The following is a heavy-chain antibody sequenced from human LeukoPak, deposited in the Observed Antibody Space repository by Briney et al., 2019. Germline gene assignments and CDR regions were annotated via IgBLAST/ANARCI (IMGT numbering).Heavy chain of an antibody. D-gene: IGHD3-3*01. CDR1: GFTFSSHW. J-gene: IGHJ3*02. Sequence: GGSLRLSCAASGFTFSSHWMHWVRQAPGKGLVWVSRIKPDGSTYYADSVKGRFTISRDNSKNTLYLQMNSLRAEDTAVYYCAKDRNSDFTVDAFDIWGQGTMVTVSS. CDR2: IKPDGST. V-gene: IGHV3-74*01. CDR3: AKDRNSDFTVDAFDI.